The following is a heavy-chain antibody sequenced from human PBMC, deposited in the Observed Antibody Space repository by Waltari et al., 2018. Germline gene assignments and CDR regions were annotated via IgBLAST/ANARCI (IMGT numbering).Heavy chain of an antibody. CDR3: AREVPRNGYIGLIYYYMDV. Sequence: QLQLQESGPGLVKPSATLSLTCTVSGGSLSSSSYFWALIRQPPGKGLEWSGSIYYSGSTYYNLSLKSRVTISVDRSTNQVSLKLTSVTAADTAVYFCAREVPRNGYIGLIYYYMDVWGKGTTVTVSS. CDR2: IYYSGST. CDR1: GGSLSSSSYF. D-gene: IGHD5-12*01. J-gene: IGHJ6*03. V-gene: IGHV4-39*01.